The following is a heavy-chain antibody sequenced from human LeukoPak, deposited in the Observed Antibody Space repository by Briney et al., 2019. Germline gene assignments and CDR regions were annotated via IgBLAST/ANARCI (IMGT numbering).Heavy chain of an antibody. CDR2: IYYSGST. D-gene: IGHD1-26*01. V-gene: IGHV4-59*01. J-gene: IGHJ4*02. CDR1: GGSFSGYY. Sequence: SETLSLTCAVYGGSFSGYYWNWIRPPPGKGLEWIGYIYYSGSTNYNPSLKGRVTISLDTSKNQFSLKLSSVTAADTAVYYCASMRSGSYYHFDYWGQGTLVTVSS. CDR3: ASMRSGSYYHFDY.